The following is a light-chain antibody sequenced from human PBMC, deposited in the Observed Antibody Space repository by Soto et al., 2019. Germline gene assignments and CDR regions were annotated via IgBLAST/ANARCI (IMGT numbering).Light chain of an antibody. J-gene: IGKJ1*01. Sequence: DLQMTPSPSTVSASVRDSVTITCGASQSVNRWLAWYQQKPGKAPKLLIYETSSLESGVPSRFGGSGSGSEFTLTISSLQHEDFAIYDCQQYMSYSWTFGQGTKVDI. CDR2: ETS. V-gene: IGKV1-5*03. CDR1: QSVNRW. CDR3: QQYMSYSWT.